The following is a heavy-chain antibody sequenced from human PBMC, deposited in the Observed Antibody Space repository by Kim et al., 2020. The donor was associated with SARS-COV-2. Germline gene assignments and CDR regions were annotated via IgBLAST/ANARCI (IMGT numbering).Heavy chain of an antibody. Sequence: SETLSLTCAVYGGSFSGYYWSWIRQPPGKGLEWIGEINHSGSTNYNPSLKSRVTISVDTSKNQFSLKLSSVTAADTAVYYCARGRITPPYYYYYGMDVWGQGTTVTVSS. CDR2: INHSGST. CDR3: ARGRITPPYYYYYGMDV. V-gene: IGHV4-34*01. D-gene: IGHD3-10*01. CDR1: GGSFSGYY. J-gene: IGHJ6*02.